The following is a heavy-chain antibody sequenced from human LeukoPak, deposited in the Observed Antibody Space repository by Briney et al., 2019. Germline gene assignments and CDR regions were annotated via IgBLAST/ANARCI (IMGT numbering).Heavy chain of an antibody. V-gene: IGHV1-46*01. CDR1: GYTFTSYY. J-gene: IGHJ4*02. CDR2: INPSGGST. D-gene: IGHD5-18*01. Sequence: ASVKASCKTSGYTFTSYYMHWVRQAPGQGLEWMGIINPSGGSTSYAQKFQGRVTMTRDMSTSTVYMELSSLRSEDTAVYYCARDSEDTTMGPGYWGQGTLVTVSS. CDR3: ARDSEDTTMGPGY.